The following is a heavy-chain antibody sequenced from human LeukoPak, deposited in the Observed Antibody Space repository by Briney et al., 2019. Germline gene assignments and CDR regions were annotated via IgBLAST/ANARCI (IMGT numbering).Heavy chain of an antibody. Sequence: GGSLRLSCAASGFTFSNAWMSWVRQAPGKGLEWVGHIKSKTDGGTTDYAAPVKGRFTISRDDSKNTLYLQMNSLKTEDTAVYYCTTIAADYYDSSGSDAFDIWGQGTMVAVSS. CDR2: IKSKTDGGTT. CDR3: TTIAADYYDSSGSDAFDI. CDR1: GFTFSNAW. J-gene: IGHJ3*02. D-gene: IGHD3-22*01. V-gene: IGHV3-15*01.